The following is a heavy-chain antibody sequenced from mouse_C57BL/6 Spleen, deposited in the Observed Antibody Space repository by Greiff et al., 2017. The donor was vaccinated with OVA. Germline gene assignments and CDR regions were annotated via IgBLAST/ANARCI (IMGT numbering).Heavy chain of an antibody. CDR2: IDPSDSYT. CDR3: ARLRSGKNYAMDY. D-gene: IGHD1-1*01. V-gene: IGHV1-69*01. Sequence: QVQLQQPGAELVMPGASVKLSCKASGYTFTSYWMHWVKQRPGQGLEWIGEIDPSDSYTNYNQKFKGKSTLTVDKSSSTAYMQLSSLTSEDSAVDYCARLRSGKNYAMDYWGQGTSVTVSS. CDR1: GYTFTSYW. J-gene: IGHJ4*01.